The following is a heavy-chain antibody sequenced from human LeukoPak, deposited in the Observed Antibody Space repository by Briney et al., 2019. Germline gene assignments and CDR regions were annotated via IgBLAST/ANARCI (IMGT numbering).Heavy chain of an antibody. CDR1: GFTFSSYA. D-gene: IGHD3-22*01. V-gene: IGHV3-64D*06. Sequence: GGSLRLSCSASGFTFSSYAMHWVRQAPGKGLEYVSAISSNGGSTYYADSVKGRFTISRDNSKNTLYLQMSSLRAEDTAVYYCVKGPARSSAGFDYWGQGTLVTASS. J-gene: IGHJ4*02. CDR2: ISSNGGST. CDR3: VKGPARSSAGFDY.